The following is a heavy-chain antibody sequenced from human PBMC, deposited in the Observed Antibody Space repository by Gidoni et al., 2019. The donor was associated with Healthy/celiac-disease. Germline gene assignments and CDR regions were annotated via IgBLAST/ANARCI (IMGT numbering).Heavy chain of an antibody. Sequence: QVQLVESGGGVVQPGRSLRLSCAASGFTFSSYGMHWVRQAPGKGLEWVAVIWYDGSNKYYADSVKGRFTISRDNSKNTLYLQMNSLRAEDTAVYYCARVEGKAGFDWLLPSYYYYGMDVWGQGTTVTVSS. V-gene: IGHV3-33*01. CDR3: ARVEGKAGFDWLLPSYYYYGMDV. CDR1: GFTFSSYG. D-gene: IGHD3-9*01. CDR2: IWYDGSNK. J-gene: IGHJ6*02.